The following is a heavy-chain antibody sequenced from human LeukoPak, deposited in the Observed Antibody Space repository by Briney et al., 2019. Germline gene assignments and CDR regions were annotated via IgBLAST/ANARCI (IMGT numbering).Heavy chain of an antibody. V-gene: IGHV4-30-2*01. Sequence: PSQTLSLTCAVSGGSISSGGYSWRWIRQPPGKGLEWIGYIYHSGSTYYNPSLKSRVTISVDRSKNQFSLKLSSVTAADTAVYYCARSGGYCSSTSCYRGGNWFDPWGQGTLVTVSS. CDR2: IYHSGST. CDR1: GGSISSGGYS. D-gene: IGHD2-2*02. J-gene: IGHJ5*02. CDR3: ARSGGYCSSTSCYRGGNWFDP.